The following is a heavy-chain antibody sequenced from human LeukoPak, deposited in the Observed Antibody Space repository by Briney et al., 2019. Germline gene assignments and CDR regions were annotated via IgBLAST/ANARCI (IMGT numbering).Heavy chain of an antibody. J-gene: IGHJ4*02. Sequence: KVSCKASGGPFSSYAISWVRQAPGQGLEWMGGIIPIFGTANYAQKFQGRVTITTDESTSTAYMELSSLRSEDTAVYYCARDHQGFVVGATTVPNYFDYWGQGTLVTVSS. CDR3: ARDHQGFVVGATTVPNYFDY. CDR2: IIPIFGTA. V-gene: IGHV1-69*05. D-gene: IGHD1-26*01. CDR1: GGPFSSYA.